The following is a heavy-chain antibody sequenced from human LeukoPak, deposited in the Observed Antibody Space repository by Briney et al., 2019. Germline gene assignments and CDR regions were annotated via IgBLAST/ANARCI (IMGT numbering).Heavy chain of an antibody. CDR2: IYHSGST. J-gene: IGHJ4*02. Sequence: SETLSLTCTVSGGSISSYYWSWIRQPPGKGLEWIGSIYHSGSTYYNPSLKSRVTISVDTSKNQFSLKLSSVTAADTAVYYCARGTGEVFDYWGQGTLVTVSS. CDR1: GGSISSYY. V-gene: IGHV4-38-2*02. D-gene: IGHD3-10*01. CDR3: ARGTGEVFDY.